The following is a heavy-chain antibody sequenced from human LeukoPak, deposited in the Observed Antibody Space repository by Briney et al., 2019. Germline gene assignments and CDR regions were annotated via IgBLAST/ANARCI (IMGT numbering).Heavy chain of an antibody. CDR2: INHSGST. Sequence: SETLSLTCAVYGGSFSGYYWSWIRQPPGKGLEWIGEINHSGSTNYNPSLKSRGTISVDTSKNQFSLKLSSVTAADTAVYYCARGLFDFWSGYYPNYYYYYYMDVWGKGTTVTVSS. V-gene: IGHV4-34*01. J-gene: IGHJ6*03. D-gene: IGHD3-3*01. CDR3: ARGLFDFWSGYYPNYYYYYYMDV. CDR1: GGSFSGYY.